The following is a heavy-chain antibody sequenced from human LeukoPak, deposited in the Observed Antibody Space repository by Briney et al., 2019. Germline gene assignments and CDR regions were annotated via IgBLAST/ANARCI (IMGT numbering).Heavy chain of an antibody. V-gene: IGHV4-39*01. J-gene: IGHJ4*02. CDR1: GGSVISGSYY. D-gene: IGHD3-16*01. Sequence: SETLSLTCTVSGGSVISGSYYWGWIRQPPGKGLEWVGSIYYSGNTYYNPSLKGRVTISVDTSKNQFSLKLSSVTAADTAVYYCARQGGTLGPYDSWGQGTLVTVSS. CDR2: IYYSGNT. CDR3: ARQGGTLGPYDS.